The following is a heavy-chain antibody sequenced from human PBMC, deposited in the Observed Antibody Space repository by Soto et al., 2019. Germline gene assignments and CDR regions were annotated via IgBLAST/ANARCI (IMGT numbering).Heavy chain of an antibody. CDR3: ARGGYCNGITCHNNWFDP. D-gene: IGHD2-2*02. V-gene: IGHV3-33*05. CDR2: ISYDGIDK. Sequence: QEQLVESGGGVVQPGRSLRLSCAASGFTFSNFGMHWVRQAPGKGLEWVASISYDGIDKWYLDSVKGRFTMSRDNSKNTLYLQMNSLRAEDTAVYYCARGGYCNGITCHNNWFDPWGQGTLVTVSS. CDR1: GFTFSNFG. J-gene: IGHJ5*02.